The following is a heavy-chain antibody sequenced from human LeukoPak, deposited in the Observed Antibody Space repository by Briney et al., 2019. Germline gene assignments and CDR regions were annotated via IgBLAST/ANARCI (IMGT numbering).Heavy chain of an antibody. CDR2: ISGSGGST. Sequence: PGGSLRLSCAASGFTFSSYAMSWVRQAPGKGLEWVSAISGSGGSTYYADSVKGRFTISRDNANNTLYLQMNSLRAEDTAVYYCARALYSSSPVVDSWGQGILVTVSS. CDR3: ARALYSSSPVVDS. V-gene: IGHV3-23*01. CDR1: GFTFSSYA. J-gene: IGHJ4*02. D-gene: IGHD6-6*01.